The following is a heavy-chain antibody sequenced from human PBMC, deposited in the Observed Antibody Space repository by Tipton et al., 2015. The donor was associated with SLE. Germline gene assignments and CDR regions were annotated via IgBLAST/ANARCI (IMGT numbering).Heavy chain of an antibody. D-gene: IGHD3-22*01. CDR1: GGSISSYY. CDR2: IYYSGST. Sequence: LRLSCTVSGGSISSYYWSWIRQPPGKGLEWIGYIYYSGSTNYNPSLKSRVTISVDTSKNQFSLKLSSVTAADTAVYYCASGAASSSGYSLDYWGQGTLVTVSS. CDR3: ASGAASSSGYSLDY. V-gene: IGHV4-59*12. J-gene: IGHJ4*02.